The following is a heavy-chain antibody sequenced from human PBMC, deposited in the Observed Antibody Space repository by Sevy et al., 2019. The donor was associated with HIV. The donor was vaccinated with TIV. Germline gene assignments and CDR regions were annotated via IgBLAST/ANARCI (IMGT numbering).Heavy chain of an antibody. D-gene: IGHD2-2*01. CDR3: ARGGCSSTRCYQVGDWFDP. Sequence: GGSLRLSCAASGFIFSSYWMSWVRQAPGKGLEWVANINQDGSEKQYVDSVKGRFSISRDNAKNSLYLQMNSPRAEDTAVYYCARGGCSSTRCYQVGDWFDPWGQGTLVTVSS. CDR1: GFIFSSYW. J-gene: IGHJ5*02. CDR2: INQDGSEK. V-gene: IGHV3-7*01.